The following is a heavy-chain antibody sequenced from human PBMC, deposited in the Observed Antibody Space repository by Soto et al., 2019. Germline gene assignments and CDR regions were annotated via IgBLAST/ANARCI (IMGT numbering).Heavy chain of an antibody. J-gene: IGHJ4*02. CDR3: ARETPLDPDYGDTPFSDY. Sequence: EVQLVESGGGLVKPGGSLRLSCAASGFSLSSYTMHWVRQAPGKGLEWVSLVSTTSSYINYADSVKGRFTISRDNARNSLYLQMNSLRAEDTAVYYCARETPLDPDYGDTPFSDYWGQGTLVTVSS. CDR2: VSTTSSYI. V-gene: IGHV3-21*01. CDR1: GFSLSSYT. D-gene: IGHD4-17*01.